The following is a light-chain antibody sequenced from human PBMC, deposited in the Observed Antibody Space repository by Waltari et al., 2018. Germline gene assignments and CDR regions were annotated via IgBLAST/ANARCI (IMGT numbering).Light chain of an antibody. V-gene: IGLV2-8*01. CDR2: EVN. CDR1: SSDVGTYNY. J-gene: IGLJ1*01. Sequence: QSALTQPPSASGSPGQSVTISCTGTSSDVGTYNYVSWFQQPPGKAPKLMLYEVNNRPSGVADRFSGSKAGNTASLTVSGLQAEDEADYYRISYAGSHNYVFGTGTKVTVL. CDR3: ISYAGSHNYV.